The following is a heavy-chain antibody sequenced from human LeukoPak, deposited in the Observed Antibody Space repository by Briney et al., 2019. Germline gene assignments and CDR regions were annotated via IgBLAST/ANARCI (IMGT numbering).Heavy chain of an antibody. CDR3: ARGYDSSAYYPFNY. Sequence: SETLSLTCVVSGGSLSTHHWSWIRQSPGRGLEWIGYISDSESTNYNPSLKSRVTISVDTSKNQFSLMLSSVTAADTAVYYCARGYDSSAYYPFNYWGQGTLVTVSS. V-gene: IGHV4-59*11. D-gene: IGHD3-22*01. CDR2: ISDSEST. J-gene: IGHJ4*02. CDR1: GGSLSTHH.